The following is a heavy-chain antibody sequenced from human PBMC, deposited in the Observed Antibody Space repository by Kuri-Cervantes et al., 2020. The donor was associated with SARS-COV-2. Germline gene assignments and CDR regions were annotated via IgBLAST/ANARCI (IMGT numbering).Heavy chain of an antibody. CDR2: IYYGGST. CDR1: GGSISSTSSY. Sequence: SETLSLTCTVSGGSISSTSSYWGWIRQPPGKGLECIGTIYYGGSTYYNPSLKSRITISVDTSKKQFSLRLSSVTAADTAVYYCARHDTGYSSSSYLGYYAMDVWGKGTTVTVSS. CDR3: ARHDTGYSSSSYLGYYAMDV. V-gene: IGHV4-39*01. D-gene: IGHD6-13*01. J-gene: IGHJ6*04.